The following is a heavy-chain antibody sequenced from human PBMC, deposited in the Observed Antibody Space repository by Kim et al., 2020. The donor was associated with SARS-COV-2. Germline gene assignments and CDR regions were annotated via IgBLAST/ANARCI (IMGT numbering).Heavy chain of an antibody. D-gene: IGHD2-15*01. Sequence: SETLSLTCAVYGGSFSVYYWSWIRQPPGKGLEWIGEINHSGSTNYNPSLKSRVTISVDTSKNQFSLKLSSVTAADTAVYYCARGGCSGGSCYKKYFQHWGQGTLVTVSS. CDR3: ARGGCSGGSCYKKYFQH. CDR2: INHSGST. J-gene: IGHJ1*01. V-gene: IGHV4-34*01. CDR1: GGSFSVYY.